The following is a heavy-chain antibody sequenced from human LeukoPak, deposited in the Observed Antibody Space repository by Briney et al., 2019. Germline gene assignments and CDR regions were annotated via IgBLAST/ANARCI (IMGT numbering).Heavy chain of an antibody. CDR1: GFTFNSYS. Sequence: AGGSLRLSCAASGFTFNSYSMNWVRQAPGKGLEWVSYISIGSTAIYYADSVKGRFTISRDNSRNTLYLQMNSLRGEDTGVYYCARGGLTIAEATTSWYLDYWGQGTLVTVSS. CDR3: ARGGLTIAEATTSWYLDY. CDR2: ISIGSTAI. D-gene: IGHD1-26*01. J-gene: IGHJ4*02. V-gene: IGHV3-48*01.